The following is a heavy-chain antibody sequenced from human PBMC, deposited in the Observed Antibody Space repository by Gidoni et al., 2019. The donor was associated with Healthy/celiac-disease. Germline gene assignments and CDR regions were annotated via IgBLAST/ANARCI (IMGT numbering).Heavy chain of an antibody. CDR3: AKDLRYCTGGVCYYYYMDV. CDR2: IRYDGSNK. V-gene: IGHV3-30*02. J-gene: IGHJ6*03. Sequence: QVQLVESGGGVVQPGGSLRLSCAASGFTFSRYGMHWVRQAPGKGLEWVAFIRYDGSNKYYADSVKGRFTISRDNSKNTLYLQMNSLRAEDTAVYYCAKDLRYCTGGVCYYYYMDVWGKGTTVTVSS. CDR1: GFTFSRYG. D-gene: IGHD2-8*02.